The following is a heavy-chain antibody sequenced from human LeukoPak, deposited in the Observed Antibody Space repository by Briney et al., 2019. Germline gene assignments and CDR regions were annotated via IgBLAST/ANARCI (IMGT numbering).Heavy chain of an antibody. CDR3: TTLLGYCSGGSCYPDDY. CDR1: GFTFSGSA. V-gene: IGHV3-73*01. J-gene: IGHJ4*02. Sequence: GWSLRLSCAASGFTFSGSAMHWVRQASGKGLEWVGRIRSKANSYATAYAASVKGRFTISRDDSKNTAYLQMNSLKTEDTAVYYCTTLLGYCSGGSCYPDDYWGQGTLVTVSS. CDR2: IRSKANSYAT. D-gene: IGHD2-15*01.